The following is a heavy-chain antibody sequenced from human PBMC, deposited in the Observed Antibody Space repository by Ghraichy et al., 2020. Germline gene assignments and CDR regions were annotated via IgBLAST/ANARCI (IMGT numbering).Heavy chain of an antibody. CDR2: MSSRGSAI. Sequence: GGSLRLSCEASGFMFNTYEMNWVRQAPGKGLEWISSMSSRGSAIYYADSVKGRFTISRDNARNSLYLLMNSLRAEDTAVYYCARDRGYGDYEGTFLDYWGQGTLVTVSS. CDR1: GFMFNTYE. V-gene: IGHV3-48*03. D-gene: IGHD4-17*01. J-gene: IGHJ4*02. CDR3: ARDRGYGDYEGTFLDY.